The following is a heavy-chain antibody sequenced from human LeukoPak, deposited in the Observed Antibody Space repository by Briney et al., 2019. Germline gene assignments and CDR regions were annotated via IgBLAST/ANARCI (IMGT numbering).Heavy chain of an antibody. CDR1: GGSISSYY. D-gene: IGHD3-10*01. CDR3: ARGGLTWFGESDDGGYFDY. J-gene: IGHJ4*02. V-gene: IGHV4-59*01. Sequence: PSETLSLTCTVSGGSISSYYWSWIRQPPGKGLEWIGYIYYSRSTNYNPSLKSRVTISVDTSKNQFSLKLSSVTAADTAVYYCARGGLTWFGESDDGGYFDYWGQGTLVTVSS. CDR2: IYYSRST.